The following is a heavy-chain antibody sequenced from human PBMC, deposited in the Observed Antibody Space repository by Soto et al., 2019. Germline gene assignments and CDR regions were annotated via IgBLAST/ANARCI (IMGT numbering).Heavy chain of an antibody. CDR2: IYYSGLT. V-gene: IGHV4-61*01. D-gene: IGHD6-19*01. Sequence: SETLSLTCTVSGGSVSSGRYYWSWIRQPPGKGLEWIGYIYYSGLTNYSPSLKSRVAISIDTSKNQFSLILSSVTAADTAVYFCARSVAVPGAHIDYWGQGTQVTVSS. J-gene: IGHJ4*02. CDR1: GGSVSSGRYY. CDR3: ARSVAVPGAHIDY.